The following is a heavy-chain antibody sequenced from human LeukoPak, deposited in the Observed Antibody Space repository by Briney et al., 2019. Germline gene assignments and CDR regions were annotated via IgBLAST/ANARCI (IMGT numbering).Heavy chain of an antibody. J-gene: IGHJ3*02. Sequence: ASVKVSYKASGVTFTTYYIHWVRQAPGPGLEWMGGIIPIFGTANYAQKFQGRVTITADKSTSTAYMELSSLRSEDTAVYYCASGSYHTDAFDIWGQGTMVTVSS. D-gene: IGHD1-26*01. CDR2: IIPIFGTA. CDR3: ASGSYHTDAFDI. CDR1: GVTFTTYY. V-gene: IGHV1-69*06.